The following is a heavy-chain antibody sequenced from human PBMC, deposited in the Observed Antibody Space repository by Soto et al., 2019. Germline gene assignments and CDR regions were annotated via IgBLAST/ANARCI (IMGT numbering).Heavy chain of an antibody. CDR1: GSTFSSYG. CDR2: IWYDGSNK. J-gene: IGHJ4*02. D-gene: IGHD2-2*01. CDR3: ARGLDFVVVPAAAGGYRGYVLTY. V-gene: IGHV3-33*01. Sequence: PGGSLRLSCAASGSTFSSYGMHWVRQAPGKGLEWVAVIWYDGSNKYYADSVKGRFTISRDSSKNTLYLQMNSLRAEDTAVYYWARGLDFVVVPAAAGGYRGYVLTYGGQGTLVTVSS.